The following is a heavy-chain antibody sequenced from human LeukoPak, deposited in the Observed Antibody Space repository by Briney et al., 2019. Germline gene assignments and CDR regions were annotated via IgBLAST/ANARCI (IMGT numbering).Heavy chain of an antibody. D-gene: IGHD5-12*01. V-gene: IGHV3-7*01. CDR2: IKQDGSEK. Sequence: PGGSLRLSCAASGFTFSSYWMSWVRQAPGKGLEWVANIKQDGSEKYYVDSVKGRFTISRDNAKNSLYLQMNSLRVEDTAVYYCARGGAGYFFDFWGQGTLVTVSS. CDR1: GFTFSSYW. CDR3: ARGGAGYFFDF. J-gene: IGHJ4*02.